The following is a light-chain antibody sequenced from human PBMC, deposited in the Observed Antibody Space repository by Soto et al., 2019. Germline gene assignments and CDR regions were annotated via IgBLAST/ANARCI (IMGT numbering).Light chain of an antibody. Sequence: STLSGSVGDRVTITCRASQTISSWLAWYQHXPXXXXXLXXXKASTLKSGVPARFSGSGSATEFTLTISSLQPDDFATYYCQQYNSYSPWTFGQGTKVDI. CDR1: QTISSW. CDR2: KAS. CDR3: QQYNSYSPWT. J-gene: IGKJ1*01. V-gene: IGKV1-5*03.